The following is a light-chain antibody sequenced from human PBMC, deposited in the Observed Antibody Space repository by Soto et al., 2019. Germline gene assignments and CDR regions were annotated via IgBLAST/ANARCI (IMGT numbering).Light chain of an antibody. V-gene: IGKV1-39*01. Sequence: IKMTQSPSSLSASVGDRVTITCRASQSINTSLNWYQQPPGKAPKVLLYGAYNLQGGVPSRFSGSGSGSDFTLTITSLQPEDFAIYYCQQTYSPPSITFGQGTRLEIK. J-gene: IGKJ5*01. CDR2: GAY. CDR1: QSINTS. CDR3: QQTYSPPSIT.